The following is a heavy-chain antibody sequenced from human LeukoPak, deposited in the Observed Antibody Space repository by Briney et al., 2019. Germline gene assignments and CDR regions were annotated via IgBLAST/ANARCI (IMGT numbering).Heavy chain of an antibody. J-gene: IGHJ4*02. D-gene: IGHD3-22*01. CDR3: ASQRYYYDSSGLMDY. CDR1: GYTFTSYG. V-gene: IGHV1-18*01. Sequence: ASVKVSCKASGYTFTSYGISWVRQAPGQGLEWMGWISAYNGNTNYAQKFQGRVTITADKSTSTAYMELSSLRSEDTAVYYCASQRYYYDSSGLMDYWGQGTLVTVSS. CDR2: ISAYNGNT.